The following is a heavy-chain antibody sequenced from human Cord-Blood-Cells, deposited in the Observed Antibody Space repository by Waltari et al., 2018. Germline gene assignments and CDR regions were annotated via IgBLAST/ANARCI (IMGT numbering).Heavy chain of an antibody. CDR3: ASLYSSGWYFDY. D-gene: IGHD6-19*01. CDR2: INHSGST. CDR1: GGSFSGYY. V-gene: IGHV4-34*01. Sequence: QVQLQQWGAGLLKPSETLSLTCAVYGGSFSGYYWSWIRQPPGKGLEWIGEINHSGSTSYIPALKSRVTISVDTSKNQVSLKLSSVTAADTAVYYCASLYSSGWYFDYWGQGTLVTVSS. J-gene: IGHJ4*02.